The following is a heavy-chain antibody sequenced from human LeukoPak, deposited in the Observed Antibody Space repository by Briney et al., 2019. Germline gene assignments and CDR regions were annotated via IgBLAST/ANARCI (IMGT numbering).Heavy chain of an antibody. V-gene: IGHV3-23*01. CDR2: ISGSGGNT. D-gene: IGHD2-2*01. CDR1: GFSFSSYA. CDR3: AKASWANYFDY. J-gene: IGHJ4*02. Sequence: GGSLRLSCAASGFSFSSYAMSWVRQAPGKGLGWVSAISGSGGNTYYADSVRGRFTISRDNSKNTLYLQMNSLRAEDTAIYYCAKASWANYFDYWGQGTLVTVSS.